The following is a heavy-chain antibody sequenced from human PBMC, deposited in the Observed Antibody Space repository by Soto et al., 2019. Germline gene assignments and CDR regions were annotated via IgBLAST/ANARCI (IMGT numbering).Heavy chain of an antibody. V-gene: IGHV5-10-1*01. J-gene: IGHJ4*02. CDR1: GYSFAGDW. D-gene: IGHD3-22*01. CDR3: ARQIYDSDTGPNFQYHFDS. CDR2: IDPSDSQT. Sequence: ESLKISCKGYGYSFAGDWITWVRQKPGKGLEWMGRIDPSDSQTYYSPSFRGHVTISVTKSITTVFLQWSSLRASDTAMYYCARQIYDSDTGPNFQYHFDSWGQGTPVTVSS.